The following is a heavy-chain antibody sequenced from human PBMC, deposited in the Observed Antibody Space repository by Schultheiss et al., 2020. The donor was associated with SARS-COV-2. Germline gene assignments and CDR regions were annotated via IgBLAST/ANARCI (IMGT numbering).Heavy chain of an antibody. CDR1: GFSLSTSGVG. CDR3: ARMPRYSSSWYYYYYGMDV. J-gene: IGHJ6*02. V-gene: IGHV2-26*01. D-gene: IGHD6-13*01. CDR2: IFSNDEK. Sequence: SGPTLVKPTQTLTLTCTFSGFSLSTSGVGVGWIRQPPGKALEWLAHIFSNDEKSYSTSLKSRLTISKDTSKSQVVLTMTNMDPVDTATYYCARMPRYSSSWYYYYYGMDVWGQGTTVTVSS.